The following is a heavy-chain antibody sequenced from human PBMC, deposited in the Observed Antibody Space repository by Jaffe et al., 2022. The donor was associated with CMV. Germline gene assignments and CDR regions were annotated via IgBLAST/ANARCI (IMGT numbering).Heavy chain of an antibody. CDR2: IYYSGST. V-gene: IGHV4-59*01. J-gene: IGHJ4*02. Sequence: QVQLQESGPGLVKPSETLSLTCTVSGGSISSYYWSWIRQPPGKGLEWIGYIYYSGSTNYNPSLKSRVTISVDTSKNQFSLKLSSVTAADTAVYYCARGERMVRGDLFDYWGQGTLVTVSS. CDR1: GGSISSYY. D-gene: IGHD3-10*01. CDR3: ARGERMVRGDLFDY.